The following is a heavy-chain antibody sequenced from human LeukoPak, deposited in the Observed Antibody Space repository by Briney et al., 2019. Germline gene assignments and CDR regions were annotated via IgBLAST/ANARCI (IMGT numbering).Heavy chain of an antibody. CDR3: ARSGIAVAENYFDY. Sequence: GGSLRLSCAASGFTFSSYWMHWVRQAPGKGLVWVSRIKNEGSDTRYADSVKGRFTISRDNSKNTLYLQMNSLRAEDTAVYYCARSGIAVAENYFDYWGQGTLVTVSS. CDR1: GFTFSSYW. V-gene: IGHV3-74*01. CDR2: IKNEGSDT. J-gene: IGHJ4*02. D-gene: IGHD6-19*01.